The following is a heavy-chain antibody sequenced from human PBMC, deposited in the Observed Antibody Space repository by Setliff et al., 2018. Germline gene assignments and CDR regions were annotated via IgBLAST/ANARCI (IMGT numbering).Heavy chain of an antibody. CDR1: GGSFSGYY. CDR2: INHSGST. V-gene: IGHV4-34*01. Sequence: LSLTCAVYGGSFSGYYWSWIRQPPGKGLEWIGEINHSGSTNYNPSLKSRVTISVDTSKNQFSLKPSSVTAADTAVYYCARGRSNFWGYYFDYWGQGTLVTVSS. CDR3: ARGRSNFWGYYFDY. J-gene: IGHJ4*02. D-gene: IGHD3-3*01.